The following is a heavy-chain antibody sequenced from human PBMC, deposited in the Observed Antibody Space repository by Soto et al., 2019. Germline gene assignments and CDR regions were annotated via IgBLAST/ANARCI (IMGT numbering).Heavy chain of an antibody. Sequence: QLQLQDSGPGLVKPSETLSLTCTVSGGSISSYYWGWIRRPPGKGLEWIGSIYYSGSTYYKPSLKSRFTISVDTSKNQFSLKLSSVTAADTAVYSCARRWGYSFDYWGQGTLVTVSS. V-gene: IGHV4-39*01. J-gene: IGHJ4*02. CDR1: GGSISSYY. CDR3: ARRWGYSFDY. D-gene: IGHD7-27*01. CDR2: IYYSGST.